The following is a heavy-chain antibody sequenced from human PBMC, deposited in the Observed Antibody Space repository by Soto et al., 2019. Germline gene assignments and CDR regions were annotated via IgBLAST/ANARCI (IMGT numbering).Heavy chain of an antibody. V-gene: IGHV1-3*01. Sequence: ASVKVSCKASGYTFTSYAMHWVRQAPGQRLGWMGWINAGNGNTKYSQKFQGRVTITRDTSASTAYMELSSLRSEDTAVYYCARDGIRCSGGSCYLWRAFDIWGQGTMVTVSS. CDR3: ARDGIRCSGGSCYLWRAFDI. CDR1: GYTFTSYA. CDR2: INAGNGNT. D-gene: IGHD2-15*01. J-gene: IGHJ3*02.